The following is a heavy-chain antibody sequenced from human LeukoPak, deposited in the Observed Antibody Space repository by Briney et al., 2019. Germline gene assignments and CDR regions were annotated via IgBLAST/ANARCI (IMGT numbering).Heavy chain of an antibody. Sequence: SETLSLTCTVSGGSISSYYWSWIRQPAGKGLEWIGRIYTSGSTNYNPSLKSRVTMSVDTSTNQFSLKLSSVTAADTAVYYCESSYPEVVAFDMWGQGTMVTVSS. D-gene: IGHD1-14*01. CDR3: ESSYPEVVAFDM. V-gene: IGHV4-4*07. CDR2: IYTSGST. J-gene: IGHJ3*02. CDR1: GGSISSYY.